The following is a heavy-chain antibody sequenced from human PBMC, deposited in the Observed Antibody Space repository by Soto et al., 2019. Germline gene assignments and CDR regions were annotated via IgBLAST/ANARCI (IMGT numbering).Heavy chain of an antibody. J-gene: IGHJ5*02. V-gene: IGHV3-53*01. CDR3: ARNSAAAGTPRS. D-gene: IGHD6-13*01. CDR1: GFTVSSNY. Sequence: EVPVVESGGGLIQPGGSLRLSCAASGFTVSSNYMSWVRQAPGKGLEWVSIIYSGGSTYYADSVKGRFTISRDNSKNTLYLQMNSLRAEDTAVYYCARNSAAAGTPRSWGQGTLVTVSS. CDR2: IYSGGST.